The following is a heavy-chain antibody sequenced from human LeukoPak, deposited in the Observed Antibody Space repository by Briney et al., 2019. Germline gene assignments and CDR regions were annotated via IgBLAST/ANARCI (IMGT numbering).Heavy chain of an antibody. CDR3: ARPSFSSGWTGFDY. J-gene: IGHJ4*02. Sequence: KVSCKASGYSFTSYWIGWVRQMPGKGLEWMGIIYPGDSDTRYSPSFQGQVTMSADKSISTAYLQWSSLKASDTAMYFCARPSFSSGWTGFDYWGQGTLVTVSS. CDR1: GYSFTSYW. CDR2: IYPGDSDT. V-gene: IGHV5-51*01. D-gene: IGHD6-19*01.